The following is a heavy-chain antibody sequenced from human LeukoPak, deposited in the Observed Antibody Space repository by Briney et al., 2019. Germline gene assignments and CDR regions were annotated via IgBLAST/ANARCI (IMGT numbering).Heavy chain of an antibody. J-gene: IGHJ6*02. CDR2: INPNSGGT. D-gene: IGHD4-17*01. CDR3: ARGPLRFHSDYYYYGMDV. V-gene: IGHV1-2*02. CDR1: GYTFTGHY. Sequence: ASVKVSCKASGYTFTGHYTHWVRQAPGQGLEWMGWINPNSGGTNYAQKFQGRVTMTRDTSISTAYMELSRLRSDDTAVYYCARGPLRFHSDYYYYGMDVWGQGTTVTVSS.